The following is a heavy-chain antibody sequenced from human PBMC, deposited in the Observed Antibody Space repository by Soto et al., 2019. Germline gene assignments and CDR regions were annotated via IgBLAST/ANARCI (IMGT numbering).Heavy chain of an antibody. J-gene: IGHJ3*02. CDR3: ARDSPILKHAFDI. CDR2: ISYDGSNK. D-gene: IGHD2-2*02. V-gene: IGHV3-30-3*01. CDR1: GFTFSSYA. Sequence: QVQLVESGGGVVQPGMSLRLSCAASGFTFSSYAMHWVRQAPGKGLEWVAVISYDGSNKYYADSVKGRFTISRDKSKNTLYLQMYSLRAEDTAVYYCARDSPILKHAFDIWGQGTMVTVSS.